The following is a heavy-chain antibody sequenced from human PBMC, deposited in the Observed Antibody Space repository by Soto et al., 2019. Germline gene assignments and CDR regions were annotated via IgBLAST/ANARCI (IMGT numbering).Heavy chain of an antibody. CDR3: AKDLKCITMVRGVIRSSDLDV. V-gene: IGHV3-30*18. Sequence: GGSLRLSCAASGFTFSSYGMHWVRQAPGKGLEWVAIISYDGSNKYYADSVKGRFTISRDNSKNTLYLQMNSLRAEDTAVYYCAKDLKCITMVRGVIRSSDLDVWGLLTTVSGS. J-gene: IGHJ6*02. CDR1: GFTFSSYG. D-gene: IGHD3-10*01. CDR2: ISYDGSNK.